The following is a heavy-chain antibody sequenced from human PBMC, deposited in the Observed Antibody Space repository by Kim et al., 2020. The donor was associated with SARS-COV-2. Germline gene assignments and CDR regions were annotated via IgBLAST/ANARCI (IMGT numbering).Heavy chain of an antibody. J-gene: IGHJ6*02. V-gene: IGHV4-59*01. D-gene: IGHD2-2*01. CDR2: IYYSGST. CDR1: GGSISSYY. CDR3: AISYLSDIVVVPAAAGYYYYGMDV. Sequence: SETLSLTCTVSGGSISSYYWSWIRQPPGKGLEWIGYIYYSGSTNYNPSLKSRVTISVDTSKNQFSLKLSSVTAADTAVYYCAISYLSDIVVVPAAAGYYYYGMDVWGQGTTVTVSS.